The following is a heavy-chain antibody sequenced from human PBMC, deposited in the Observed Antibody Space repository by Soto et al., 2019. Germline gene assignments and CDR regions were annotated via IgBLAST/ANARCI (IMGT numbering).Heavy chain of an antibody. CDR3: ARGSVGAVSVRADMDV. Sequence: EVQLVESGGDLVQPGGSLRLSCAASGFTFSSYDMQWVRQAAGKGLEWVSAIGTAGDPYYTDSAKGRFTISREKAQNSLFLQRTSLRAGDTAVYYCARGSVGAVSVRADMDVWGRGTTVTVYS. CDR1: GFTFSSYD. D-gene: IGHD4-17*01. V-gene: IGHV3-13*05. J-gene: IGHJ6*03. CDR2: IGTAGDP.